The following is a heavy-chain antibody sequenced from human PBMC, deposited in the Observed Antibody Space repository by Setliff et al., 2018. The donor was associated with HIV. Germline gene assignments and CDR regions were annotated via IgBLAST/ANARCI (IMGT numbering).Heavy chain of an antibody. D-gene: IGHD3-16*01. CDR3: ARDDGGYHYAEAFDV. J-gene: IGHJ3*01. Sequence: PGASVKVSFTTSGYMFIAYGMSWVRRDPGQGLEWMGWIGPYNGRTEYAQEFQGRVSLTIDTSASTAYMELRSLRSDDTAVYYCARDDGGYHYAEAFDVWGQGTMVTVSS. CDR2: IGPYNGRT. V-gene: IGHV1-18*01. CDR1: GYMFIAYG.